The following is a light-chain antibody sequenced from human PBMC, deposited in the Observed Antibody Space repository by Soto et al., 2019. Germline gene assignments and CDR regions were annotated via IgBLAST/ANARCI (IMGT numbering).Light chain of an antibody. V-gene: IGKV3-15*01. CDR3: QQYHKWWT. CDR2: GAS. J-gene: IGKJ1*01. CDR1: QNIGSN. Sequence: SLATVSVSKRERVILSCRASQNIGSNLAWYQQKFGQAPRLLIYGASTRVTGIPARISGSGSGTEFTLTITSLQSEDFGVYHCQQYHKWWTFGQRSKVDVK.